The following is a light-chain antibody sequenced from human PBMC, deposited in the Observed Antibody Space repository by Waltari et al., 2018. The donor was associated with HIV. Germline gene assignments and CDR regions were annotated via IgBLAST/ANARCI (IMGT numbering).Light chain of an antibody. CDR1: QSLLYSDGNTY. V-gene: IGKV2D-29*02. CDR2: EVS. J-gene: IGKJ5*01. CDR3: MQSKQLPPT. Sequence: IAMTQTQRSLSVTPGQPASIDCKSSQSLLYSDGNTYLYWYLQKSGQSPQLMIYEVSKRFSGAPERFSGSGSGTNFTLKISRVEADYVGVYYCMQSKQLPPTFGQGTRLDIK.